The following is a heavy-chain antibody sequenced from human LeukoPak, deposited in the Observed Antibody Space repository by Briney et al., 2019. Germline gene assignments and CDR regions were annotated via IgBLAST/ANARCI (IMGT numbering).Heavy chain of an antibody. D-gene: IGHD3-3*01. V-gene: IGHV3-48*01. Sequence: PGGSLRLSCAASGFTFSSYSMMWVRQAPGKGLEWVSYISSSSTTIHYADSVKGRFTISRDNSKNTLYLQMNSLRAEDTAVYYCAKASYYDFWSGYDFYFDYWGQGTLVTVSS. J-gene: IGHJ4*02. CDR2: ISSSSTTI. CDR1: GFTFSSYS. CDR3: AKASYYDFWSGYDFYFDY.